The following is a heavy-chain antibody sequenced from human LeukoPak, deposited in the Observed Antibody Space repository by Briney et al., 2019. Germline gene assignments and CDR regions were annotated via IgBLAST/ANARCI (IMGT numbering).Heavy chain of an antibody. V-gene: IGHV4-34*01. D-gene: IGHD3-10*01. CDR3: ARHLLWFGMTYYFDY. J-gene: IGHJ4*02. Sequence: SETLSLTCAVYGGSFSGYYWSWIRQPPGKELEWIGEINHSGSTNYNPSLKSRVTISVDTSKNQFSLKLSSVTAADTAVYYCARHLLWFGMTYYFDYWGQGTLVTVSS. CDR1: GGSFSGYY. CDR2: INHSGST.